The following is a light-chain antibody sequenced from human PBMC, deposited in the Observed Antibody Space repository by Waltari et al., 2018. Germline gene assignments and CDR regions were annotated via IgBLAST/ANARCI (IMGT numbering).Light chain of an antibody. CDR2: SAN. J-gene: IGLJ1*01. V-gene: IGLV7-43*01. CDR1: TGAVTSGSF. Sequence: QTVVTQEPSLTVSPGGTVTLTCASSTGAVTSGSFPTWVQPRPGQPPRSLIFSANNKPPWTPARFSGSLIGGKAALTLSGVQPEDEAEYYCLLFYGGAYVFGTGTELTVL. CDR3: LLFYGGAYV.